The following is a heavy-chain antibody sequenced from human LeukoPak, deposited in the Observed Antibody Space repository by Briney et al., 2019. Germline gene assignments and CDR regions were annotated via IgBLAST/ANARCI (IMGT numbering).Heavy chain of an antibody. V-gene: IGHV3-53*01. CDR3: ARQTGAKRAFDI. D-gene: IGHD1-1*01. Sequence: PGGSLRLSCAASGLTVSTNNISWVRQAPGKGLEWVSVIYSGGSTYYADSVKGRFTISRDNSKNTLYLQMNSLRAEDTAVYYCARQTGAKRAFDIWGQGTMVTVSS. CDR1: GLTVSTNN. J-gene: IGHJ3*02. CDR2: IYSGGST.